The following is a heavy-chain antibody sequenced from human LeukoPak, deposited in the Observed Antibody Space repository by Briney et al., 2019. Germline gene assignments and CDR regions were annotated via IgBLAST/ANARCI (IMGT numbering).Heavy chain of an antibody. CDR3: AKNHLKRYGDYDGLLDY. CDR2: ISYDGSNK. V-gene: IGHV3-30-3*02. CDR1: GFTFSSYA. J-gene: IGHJ4*02. Sequence: GGSLRLSCAASGFTFSSYAMHWVRQAPGKGLEWVAVISYDGSNKYYADSVKGRFTISRDNSKNTLYLQMNSLRAEDTAVYYCAKNHLKRYGDYDGLLDYWGQGTLVTVSS. D-gene: IGHD4-17*01.